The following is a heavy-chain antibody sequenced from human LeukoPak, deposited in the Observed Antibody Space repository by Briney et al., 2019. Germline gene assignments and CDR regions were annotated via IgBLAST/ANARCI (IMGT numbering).Heavy chain of an antibody. D-gene: IGHD3-3*01. CDR1: GGSISSYY. J-gene: IGHJ4*02. V-gene: IGHV4-4*09. Sequence: SETLSPTCTVSGGSISSYYWSWIRQPPGKGLEWIGYIYTSGSTNYNPSLKSRVTISVDTSKNQFSLKLSSVTAADTAVYYCARRSYYDLYFDYWGQGTLVTVSS. CDR3: ARRSYYDLYFDY. CDR2: IYTSGST.